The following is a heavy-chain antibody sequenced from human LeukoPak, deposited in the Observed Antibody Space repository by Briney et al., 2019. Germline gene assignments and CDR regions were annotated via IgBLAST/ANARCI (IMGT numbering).Heavy chain of an antibody. J-gene: IGHJ4*02. V-gene: IGHV3-7*01. Sequence: PGGSLRLSCAASGFTFSSYWMSWVRQAPGKGLEWVANIKQDGSEKYYVDSVKGRFTISRDNAKNSVYLQMNSLRAEDTAVYYCARRGGGYPMIYYCDYWGQGTLVTVPS. CDR1: GFTFSSYW. CDR2: IKQDGSEK. CDR3: ARRGGGYPMIYYCDY. D-gene: IGHD3-16*02.